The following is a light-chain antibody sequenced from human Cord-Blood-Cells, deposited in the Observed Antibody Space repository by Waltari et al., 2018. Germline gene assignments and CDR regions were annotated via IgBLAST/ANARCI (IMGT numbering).Light chain of an antibody. CDR1: QSVSSY. CDR3: QQRSNWPPYT. V-gene: IGKV3-11*01. CDR2: DAS. Sequence: TQSPATLSLSPGERATLSCRASQSVSSYLAWYQQKPGQAPRLLIYDASNRATGIPARFGGSGSGTDFTLTISSLEPEDFAVYYCQQRSNWPPYTFGQGTKLEIK. J-gene: IGKJ2*01.